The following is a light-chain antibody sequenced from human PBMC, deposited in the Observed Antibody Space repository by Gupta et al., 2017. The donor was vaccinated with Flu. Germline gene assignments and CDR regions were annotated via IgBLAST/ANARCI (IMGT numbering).Light chain of an antibody. CDR2: AAS. CDR3: QQANTFPFT. V-gene: IGKV1-12*01. CDR1: QGISSY. J-gene: IGKJ3*01. Sequence: DIQMTQSPSSVSASVGDRVTITCRASQGISSYLAWFQQRPGKAPQLLIYAASSLQSGVPSRFSGSGSGTDFTLTIRSLQPEDSATYYCQQANTFPFTFGHGTKVHIK.